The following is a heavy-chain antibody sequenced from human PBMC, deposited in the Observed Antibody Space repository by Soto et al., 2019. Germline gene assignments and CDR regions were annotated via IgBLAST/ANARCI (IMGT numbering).Heavy chain of an antibody. CDR3: VRGRRRGSSLFGPLDY. CDR2: IFYSGSGS. Sequence: PGGSLRLSCSASGFIFSTFGMFWVRQAPGQGLEYVSAIFYSGSGSYYADPVRGRFTVSRDNSKNMFYLQMSSLRVEATALYFCVRGRRRGSSLFGPLDYWGQGTHVTVSS. V-gene: IGHV3-64D*06. CDR1: GFIFSTFG. D-gene: IGHD3-3*01. J-gene: IGHJ4*02.